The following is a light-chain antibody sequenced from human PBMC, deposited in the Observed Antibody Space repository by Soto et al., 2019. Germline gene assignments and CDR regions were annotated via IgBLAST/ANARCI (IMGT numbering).Light chain of an antibody. CDR2: NAS. CDR3: QQYNTYTRM. J-gene: IGKJ1*01. CDR1: QSISSW. Sequence: DIQMTQSPSTLSASVGDRVTITCRASQSISSWLAWYQQNPGKAPKLLIYNASSLESVDPSRFSGSGSGTEFTLTINTLEPDNCATYFCQQYNTYTRMFSQRTKVETK. V-gene: IGKV1-5*03.